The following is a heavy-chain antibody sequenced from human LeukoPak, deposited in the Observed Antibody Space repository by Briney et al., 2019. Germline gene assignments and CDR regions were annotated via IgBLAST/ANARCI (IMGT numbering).Heavy chain of an antibody. CDR1: GYTFTGYY. Sequence: ASVKVSCKASGYTFTGYYMHWVRQAPGQGLEWMGWINPNSGGTNYAQKFQGRVTMTRDTSISTAYMEVRRLRSDDTAVYYCARDLGGGYSGYGGLYYYYMDVWGKGTTVTVSS. J-gene: IGHJ6*03. CDR2: INPNSGGT. D-gene: IGHD5-12*01. CDR3: ARDLGGGYSGYGGLYYYYMDV. V-gene: IGHV1-2*02.